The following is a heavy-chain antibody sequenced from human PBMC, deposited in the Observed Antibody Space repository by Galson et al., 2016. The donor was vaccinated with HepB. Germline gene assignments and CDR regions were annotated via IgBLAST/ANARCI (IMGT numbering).Heavy chain of an antibody. Sequence: SLRLSCAISGSTFGDYAMSWFRQPPGKGLEWVGFIRSSPYGGTTEYAASVKGRFTISRDDSNSVAYLHVSSLRAEDTAVYYCSRAKPLYATRHWDFWGQGTIVTVSS. V-gene: IGHV3-49*03. CDR3: SRAKPLYATRHWDF. CDR2: IRSSPYGGTT. D-gene: IGHD2-8*01. J-gene: IGHJ4*02. CDR1: GSTFGDYA.